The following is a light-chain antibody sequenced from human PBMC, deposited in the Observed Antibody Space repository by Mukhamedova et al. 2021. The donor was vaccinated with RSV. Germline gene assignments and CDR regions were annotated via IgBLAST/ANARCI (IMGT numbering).Light chain of an antibody. V-gene: IGKV1-9*01. J-gene: IGKJ5*01. CDR3: QQFNTDPIT. Sequence: GKAPKLLISAASTLPSGVPSRFSGSGSGTDFTLTINSLQAEAFATYYCQQFNTDPITFGQGTRLEIK. CDR2: AAS.